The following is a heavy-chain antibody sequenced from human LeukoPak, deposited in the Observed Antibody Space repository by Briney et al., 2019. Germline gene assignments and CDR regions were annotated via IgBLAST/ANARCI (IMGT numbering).Heavy chain of an antibody. J-gene: IGHJ4*02. Sequence: GASVKVSCKASGYTFTSYAMHWVRQAPGQRLEWMGWINAGNGNTKYSQKFQGRVTITRDTSTSTAYMELSSLRSEDTAVYYCVIPRGFGEFYHWGQGTLVTVSS. CDR3: VIPRGFGEFYH. CDR1: GYTFTSYA. D-gene: IGHD3-10*01. V-gene: IGHV1-3*01. CDR2: INAGNGNT.